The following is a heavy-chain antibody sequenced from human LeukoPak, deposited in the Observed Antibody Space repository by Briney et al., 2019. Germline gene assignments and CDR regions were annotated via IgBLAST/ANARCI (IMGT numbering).Heavy chain of an antibody. CDR3: ARDWVAGVPFDAFDN. D-gene: IGHD3-10*01. J-gene: IGHJ3*02. CDR1: GFTLSNYW. Sequence: GGSLRLSCVASGFTLSNYWMSWVRQAPGKGLEWVANIKEDGSEKYYVGSVKGRFTISRDNAKNSLYLHMDSLTAEDTAIYYCARDWVAGVPFDAFDNWGQGTMVSVSS. CDR2: IKEDGSEK. V-gene: IGHV3-7*01.